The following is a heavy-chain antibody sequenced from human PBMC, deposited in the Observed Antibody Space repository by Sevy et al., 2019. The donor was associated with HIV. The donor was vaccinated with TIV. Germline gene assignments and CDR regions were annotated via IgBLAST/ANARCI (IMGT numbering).Heavy chain of an antibody. D-gene: IGHD3-22*01. CDR1: GFTFSSYS. CDR2: ISSSSSNI. Sequence: GGSLRLSCAASGFTFSSYSMNWVRQAPGKGLEWVSSISSSSSNIYYAYSVKGRFTISRDNAKNSLYLQMNSLRAEDTAVYYCARDLGFYYDSSGHYVATQFDFDYWGQGTLVTVSS. J-gene: IGHJ4*02. CDR3: ARDLGFYYDSSGHYVATQFDFDY. V-gene: IGHV3-21*01.